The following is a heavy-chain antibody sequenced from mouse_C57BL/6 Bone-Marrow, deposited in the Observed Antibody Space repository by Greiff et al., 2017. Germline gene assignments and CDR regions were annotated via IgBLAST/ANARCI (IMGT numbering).Heavy chain of an antibody. CDR1: GYSITSCYY. Sequence: EVKLQESGPGLVKPSQSLSLTCSVTGYSITSCYYWNWIRQFPGNKLEWMGYISYDGSNNYNPSLKNRISITLDTSKNQFFLKLNSVTTEDTATYYCARGYYGAYWGQGTLVTVSA. CDR3: ARGYYGAY. D-gene: IGHD1-1*01. CDR2: ISYDGSN. J-gene: IGHJ3*01. V-gene: IGHV3-6*01.